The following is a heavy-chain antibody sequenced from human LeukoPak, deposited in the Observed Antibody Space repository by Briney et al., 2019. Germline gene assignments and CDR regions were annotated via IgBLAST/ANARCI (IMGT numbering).Heavy chain of an antibody. J-gene: IGHJ4*02. Sequence: ASVKVSCKASGYTFTSYGISWVRQAPGQGLEWMGWMSAYNGNTNYAQKLQGRVTMTTDTSTSTAYMELRSLRSDDTAVYYCARDLADITMIVVVIKAQSDDYFDYWGQGTLVTVSS. D-gene: IGHD3-22*01. V-gene: IGHV1-18*01. CDR1: GYTFTSYG. CDR2: MSAYNGNT. CDR3: ARDLADITMIVVVIKAQSDDYFDY.